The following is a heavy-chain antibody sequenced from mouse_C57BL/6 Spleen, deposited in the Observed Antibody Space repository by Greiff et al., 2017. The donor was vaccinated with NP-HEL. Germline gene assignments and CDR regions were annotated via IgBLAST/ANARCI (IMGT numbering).Heavy chain of an antibody. D-gene: IGHD1-1*01. V-gene: IGHV1-64*01. CDR1: GYTFTSYW. CDR3: ARYVTTVVATGYYAMDY. Sequence: QVQLQQPGAELVKPGASVKLSCKASGYTFTSYWMHWVKQRPGQGLEWIGMIHPNSGSTNYNEKFKSKATLTVDKSSSKAYMQLSSLTSEDSAVYYCARYVTTVVATGYYAMDYWGQGTSVTVSS. J-gene: IGHJ4*01. CDR2: IHPNSGST.